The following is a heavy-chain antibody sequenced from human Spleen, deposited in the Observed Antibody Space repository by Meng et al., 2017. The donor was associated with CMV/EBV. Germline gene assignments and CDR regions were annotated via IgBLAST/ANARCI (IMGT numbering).Heavy chain of an antibody. CDR3: ARVDIVVDAGQGGWFDP. V-gene: IGHV1-2*02. Sequence: ASVKVSCKASGYTFIGYYIYWVRQAPGQGLEWLGWINPNSGATYYTQQFQGRVTMTRDTSISTAYMELRSLRSDDTAVYYCARVDIVVDAGQGGWFDPWGQGTLVTVSS. J-gene: IGHJ5*02. CDR2: INPNSGAT. CDR1: GYTFIGYY. D-gene: IGHD2-2*03.